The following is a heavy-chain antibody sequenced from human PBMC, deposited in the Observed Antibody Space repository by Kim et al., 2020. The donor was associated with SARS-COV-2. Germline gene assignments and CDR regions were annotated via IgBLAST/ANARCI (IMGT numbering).Heavy chain of an antibody. V-gene: IGHV5-51*01. CDR3: ARQLAAAGTTVLDY. D-gene: IGHD6-13*01. J-gene: IGHJ4*02. Sequence: SPSFQGQVTISADKSISTAYLQWSSLKASDTAMYYCARQLAAAGTTVLDYWGQGTLVTVSS.